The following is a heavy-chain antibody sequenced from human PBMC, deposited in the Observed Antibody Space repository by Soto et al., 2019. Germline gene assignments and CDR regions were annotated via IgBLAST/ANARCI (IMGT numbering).Heavy chain of an antibody. J-gene: IGHJ5*02. D-gene: IGHD6-6*01. CDR3: AREYSSSPEHQNWFDP. CDR1: GGSISSSSYY. V-gene: IGHV4-39*02. Sequence: PSETLSLTCTVSGGSISSSSYYWGWIRQPPGKGLGWIGSLYYIGSTYYKPSLKSRVTISVDTSKNQFSLKLSSVTAADTAVYYCAREYSSSPEHQNWFDPWGQGTLVTVSS. CDR2: LYYIGST.